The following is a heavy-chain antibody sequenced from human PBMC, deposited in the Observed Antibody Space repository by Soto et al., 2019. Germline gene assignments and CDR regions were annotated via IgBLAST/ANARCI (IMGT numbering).Heavy chain of an antibody. CDR3: ARGGAPYNWFGP. D-gene: IGHD3-16*01. V-gene: IGHV4-39*07. CDR1: GGSIKNGDYF. J-gene: IGHJ5*02. Sequence: PSETLSLTCTVSGGSIKNGDYFWGWIRQPPGKGLEWIGSVHSSGGTYYNSSLKGRLTISVDTSKNQFSLRLSSVTSADTAVYYCARGGAPYNWFGPWGQGTLVTVSS. CDR2: VHSSGGT.